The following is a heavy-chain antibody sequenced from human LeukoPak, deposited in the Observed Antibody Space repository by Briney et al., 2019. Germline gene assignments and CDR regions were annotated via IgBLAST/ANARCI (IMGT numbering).Heavy chain of an antibody. CDR3: ARADSSSWYGDY. Sequence: ASVKVSCKASGYTFTGYYMHWVRQAPGQGLEWMGWINPNSGGTNYAQKFQGRVTMTRDTSISTAYMELSSLRSEDTAVYYCARADSSSWYGDYWGQGTLVTVSS. CDR2: INPNSGGT. CDR1: GYTFTGYY. V-gene: IGHV1-2*02. J-gene: IGHJ4*02. D-gene: IGHD6-13*01.